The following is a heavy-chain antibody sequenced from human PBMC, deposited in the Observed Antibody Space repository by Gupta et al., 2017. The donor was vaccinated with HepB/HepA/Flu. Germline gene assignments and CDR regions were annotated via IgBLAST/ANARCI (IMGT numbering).Heavy chain of an antibody. V-gene: IGHV3-30*03. D-gene: IGHD3-10*02. CDR2: ISYEGSTT. Sequence: QVQLVESGGGVVQPGRSLRLSCAVSGFSFSDYGMQWVRQSPDKGLEWVASISYEGSTTHYADPVRGRFTISRDNPSSKLYLQMNSLEMDDTGVYYCARNGLGGQYNWFGPWGQGTLVTVSS. CDR1: GFSFSDYG. CDR3: ARNGLGGQYNWFGP. J-gene: IGHJ5*02.